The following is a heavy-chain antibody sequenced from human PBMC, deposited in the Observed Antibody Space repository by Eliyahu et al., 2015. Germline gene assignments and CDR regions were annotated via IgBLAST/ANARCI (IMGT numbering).Heavy chain of an antibody. CDR3: ARDWETVGATTAFDTFDI. V-gene: IGHV3-33*01. Sequence: QAQLVQSGGGVVQPGRSVRLSCEASGFAFXTXGXHWVRQAPGKGLEWVAVIWFDGTNKNYGKSAQGRFRISRDNSKNTLYLEMNRLRAEDTAMYYCARDWETVGATTAFDTFDIWGPGTMVTVSS. CDR2: IWFDGTNK. J-gene: IGHJ3*02. CDR1: GFAFXTXG. D-gene: IGHD1-26*01.